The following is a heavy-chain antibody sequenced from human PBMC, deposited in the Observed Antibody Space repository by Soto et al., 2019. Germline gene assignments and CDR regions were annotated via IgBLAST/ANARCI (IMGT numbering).Heavy chain of an antibody. CDR1: GGSISSGGYY. CDR2: IYYSGST. Sequence: PSETLSLTCTVSGGSISSGGYYWSWIRQHPGKGLEWIGYIYYSGSTYYNPSLKRRVTISVDTSKNQFSLKLSSVTAADSALYYCARADYYEVNRLNWFAPWGQGTLVTVSS. V-gene: IGHV4-31*03. CDR3: ARADYYEVNRLNWFAP. J-gene: IGHJ5*02. D-gene: IGHD3-22*01.